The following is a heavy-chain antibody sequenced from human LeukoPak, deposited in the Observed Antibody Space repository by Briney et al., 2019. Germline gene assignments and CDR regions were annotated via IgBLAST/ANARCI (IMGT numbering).Heavy chain of an antibody. V-gene: IGHV3-64*01. D-gene: IGHD1-26*01. CDR2: ISSNGDNT. Sequence: GGSLRLSCAASGFTFSSYSMHWVRQAPGKGLEYVSAISSNGDNTYYANSVKGRFTISRDNSKNTLFLQMASLRGEDTALHYCARAPREGFSGSYHDYWGQGTLVTVSS. CDR1: GFTFSSYS. CDR3: ARAPREGFSGSYHDY. J-gene: IGHJ4*02.